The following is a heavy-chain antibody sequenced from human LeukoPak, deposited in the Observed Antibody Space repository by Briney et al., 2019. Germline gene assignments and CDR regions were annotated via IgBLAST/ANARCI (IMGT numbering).Heavy chain of an antibody. J-gene: IGHJ4*02. CDR2: IKHDGSEE. D-gene: IGHD5-12*01. Sequence: GGSLRLSCAASGFTFNIFWMSWVRQAPGKGLEWVANIKHDGSEEYYGDSVRGRFTISRDNAKNSLILQMNSLRGEDTAVYYCARVRGYSGYDFNYWGQGTLVTVSS. V-gene: IGHV3-7*02. CDR1: GFTFNIFW. CDR3: ARVRGYSGYDFNY.